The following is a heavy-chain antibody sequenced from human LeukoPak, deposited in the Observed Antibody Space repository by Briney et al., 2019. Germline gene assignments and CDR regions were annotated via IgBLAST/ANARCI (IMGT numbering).Heavy chain of an antibody. V-gene: IGHV4-31*03. CDR2: IYYSGST. D-gene: IGHD1-26*01. CDR3: ARGTLARATL. CDR1: GGSISSGGYY. J-gene: IGHJ4*02. Sequence: SETLSLTCTVSGGSISSGGYYWSWIRQHPGKGLEWIGYIYYSGSTYYNPSLKSRVTISVDTSKNQFSLKLSSVTAADTAVYYCARGTLARATLWGQGTLVTVSS.